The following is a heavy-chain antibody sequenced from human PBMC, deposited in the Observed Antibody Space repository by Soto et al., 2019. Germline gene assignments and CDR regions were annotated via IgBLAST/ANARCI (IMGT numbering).Heavy chain of an antibody. V-gene: IGHV3-48*01. CDR2: ISSSSTI. J-gene: IGHJ3*02. CDR1: GFTFSSYS. D-gene: IGHD3-3*01. Sequence: PGGSLRLSCAASGFTFSSYSMNWVRQAPGKGLEWVSYISSSSTIYYADSVKGRFTISRDNAKNSLYLQMNSLRAEDTAVYYCARIFGVLRFLEWPHGAFDIWGQGTMVTVSS. CDR3: ARIFGVLRFLEWPHGAFDI.